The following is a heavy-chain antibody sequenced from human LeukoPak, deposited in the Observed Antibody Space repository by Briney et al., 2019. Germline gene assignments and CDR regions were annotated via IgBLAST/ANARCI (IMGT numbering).Heavy chain of an antibody. J-gene: IGHJ4*02. CDR2: IYYSGTA. CDR1: GGSISSYY. Sequence: SETLSLTCTVSGGSISSYYWSWIRQPPGKGLEWIGYIYYSGTANYNPSLKSRVTMSVDTSKNQFSLRLNSVTPADTAVYYCARDLKGYSDSSGYLPLGYWGQGTLVTVSS. D-gene: IGHD3-22*01. V-gene: IGHV4-59*01. CDR3: ARDLKGYSDSSGYLPLGY.